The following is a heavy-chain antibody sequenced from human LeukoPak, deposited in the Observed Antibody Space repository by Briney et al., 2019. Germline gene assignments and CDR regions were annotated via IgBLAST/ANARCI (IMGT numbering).Heavy chain of an antibody. J-gene: IGHJ5*02. D-gene: IGHD6-13*01. CDR1: GYSISSGYF. CDR3: ARGYSSSWYFNWFDP. Sequence: SETLSLTCTVSGYSISSGYFWGWIRQPPGKGLEWVGSIYHSGTTYYNPSLKSRVTISVDTSKNQFSLKMTSVTAADTAVYYCARGYSSSWYFNWFDPWGQGTLVTVSS. CDR2: IYHSGTT. V-gene: IGHV4-38-2*02.